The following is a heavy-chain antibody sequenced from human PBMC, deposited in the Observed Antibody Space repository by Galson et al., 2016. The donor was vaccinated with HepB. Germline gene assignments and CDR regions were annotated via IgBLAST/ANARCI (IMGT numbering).Heavy chain of an antibody. J-gene: IGHJ2*01. CDR1: GGSISRYY. V-gene: IGHV4-59*01. CDR2: IYCSGST. Sequence: ETLSLTCTVSGGSISRYYWSWIRQPPGKGLEWIGYIYCSGSTTYNPSLKSRVIISVDTSKNQFSLKLSSATAADTAVYYCARDLTGYSYADYRYFDLWGRGTLVTVSS. CDR3: ARDLTGYSYADYRYFDL. D-gene: IGHD5-18*01.